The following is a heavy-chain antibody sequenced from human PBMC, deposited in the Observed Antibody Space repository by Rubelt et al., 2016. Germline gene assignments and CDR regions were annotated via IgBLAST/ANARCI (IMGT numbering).Heavy chain of an antibody. CDR1: GGTFSSYA. Sequence: QVQLVQSGAEVKKPGSSVKVSCKASGGTFSSYAISWLRQAPGQGLEWMGRIIPILGIANYAQKFQCRVTITADKSPSTANLRLSSLRAEDTAVYYCARMLNRRDGYNLGYWGQGTLVTVSS. V-gene: IGHV1-69*04. J-gene: IGHJ4*02. D-gene: IGHD5-24*01. CDR2: IIPILGIA. CDR3: ARMLNRRDGYNLGY.